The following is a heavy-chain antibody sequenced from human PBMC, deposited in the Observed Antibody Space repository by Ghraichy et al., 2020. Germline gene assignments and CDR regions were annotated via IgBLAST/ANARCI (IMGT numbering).Heavy chain of an antibody. CDR2: MNGNTGGT. Sequence: ASVKVSCKTSGYNFPASYMHWVRQAPGQGLEWMGWMNGNTGGTNYAEKFKGRVTMTGDMSISTAYMELRMLRSDDTAVYFCAKFNSGSYSGYWGQGTLVTVSS. CDR3: AKFNSGSYSGY. J-gene: IGHJ4*02. V-gene: IGHV1-2*02. D-gene: IGHD2-15*01. CDR1: GYNFPASY.